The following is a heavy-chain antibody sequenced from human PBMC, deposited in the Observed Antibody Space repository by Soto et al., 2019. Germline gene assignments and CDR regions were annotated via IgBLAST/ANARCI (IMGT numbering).Heavy chain of an antibody. D-gene: IGHD3-22*01. CDR1: GFTFSNAW. CDR3: TTVWYEWLLLPNWDTGAFDI. CDR2: IKSKTDGGTT. J-gene: IGHJ3*02. Sequence: GGSLRLSCAASGFTFSNAWMNWVRQAPGKGLEWVGRIKSKTDGGTTDYAAPVKGRFTISRDDSKNTLYLQMNSLKTEDTAVYYCTTVWYEWLLLPNWDTGAFDIWGQGTMVTVSS. V-gene: IGHV3-15*07.